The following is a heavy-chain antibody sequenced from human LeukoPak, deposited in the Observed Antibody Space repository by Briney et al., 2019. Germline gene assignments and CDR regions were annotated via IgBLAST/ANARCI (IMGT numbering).Heavy chain of an antibody. CDR2: IDWDDER. CDR3: ARCLYGDSASYFDS. J-gene: IGHJ4*02. V-gene: IGHV2-70*01. D-gene: IGHD4-17*01. Sequence: SGPTLVNPTQTLTLTCTFSGFSLSTSGMCVGWIRQPPGKALEWLALIDWDDERYYSTSLKTRLTISKDTSKNQVVLTMTNMDPVDTATYYCARCLYGDSASYFDSWGQGTLVTVSS. CDR1: GFSLSTSGMC.